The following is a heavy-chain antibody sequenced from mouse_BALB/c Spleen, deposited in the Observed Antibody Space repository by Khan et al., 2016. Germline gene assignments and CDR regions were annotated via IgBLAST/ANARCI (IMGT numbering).Heavy chain of an antibody. D-gene: IGHD2-2*01. V-gene: IGHV4-1*02. CDR3: ARGDYGYDYLDY. J-gene: IGHJ2*01. CDR2: INPDSSTI. CDR1: GFYFSRYW. Sequence: EVKLLESGGGLVQPGGSLKLSCAASGFYFSRYWMSWVRQASGKGLEWIGDINPDSSTINYTPSLKDKFIISRDNAKNALYLQMGKVRSEDAALYYCARGDYGYDYLDYWGQGTTLTVSS.